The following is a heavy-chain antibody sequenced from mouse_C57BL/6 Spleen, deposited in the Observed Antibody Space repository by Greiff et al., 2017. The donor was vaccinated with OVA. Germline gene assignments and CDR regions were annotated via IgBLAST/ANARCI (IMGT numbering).Heavy chain of an antibody. CDR1: GFTFSSYT. CDR2: ISGGGGNT. CDR3: ASPLITTVVGRGYYAMDY. V-gene: IGHV5-9*01. J-gene: IGHJ4*01. D-gene: IGHD1-1*01. Sequence: VQLKESGGGLVKPGGSLKLSCAASGFTFSSYTMSRVRQTPEKRLAWVATISGGGGNTYYPDSVKGRFTISRDNAKNTLYLQMSSLRSEDTALYYCASPLITTVVGRGYYAMDYWGQGTSVTVSS.